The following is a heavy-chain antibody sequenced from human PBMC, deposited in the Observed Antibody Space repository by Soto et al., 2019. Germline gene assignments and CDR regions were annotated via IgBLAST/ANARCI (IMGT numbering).Heavy chain of an antibody. CDR1: GYTFTHYW. J-gene: IGHJ5*02. Sequence: ESLKISCRSSGYTFTHYWVAWVRQMPGKGLEWMGIIYPPDSDTRYSPSFQGQVTISADKSISTAYLQWSSLKASDTAMYYCARGHYGSGTQFDPWGQGTLVTVSS. CDR2: IYPPDSDT. V-gene: IGHV5-51*01. CDR3: ARGHYGSGTQFDP. D-gene: IGHD3-10*01.